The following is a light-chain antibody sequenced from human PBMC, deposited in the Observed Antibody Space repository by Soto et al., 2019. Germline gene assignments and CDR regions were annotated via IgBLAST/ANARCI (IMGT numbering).Light chain of an antibody. V-gene: IGLV1-40*01. CDR2: GNS. J-gene: IGLJ2*01. CDR1: SSNIGAGYD. CDR3: QSYDSSLSGSV. Sequence: QSVLTQPPSVSGAPGQRVTLSCTGSSSNIGAGYDVHWYQQLPGTAPKLLIYGNSNRPSGVPDRFSGSKSGTSASLAITGLQAEDEAEYYCQSYDSSLSGSVFGGGTKLTVL.